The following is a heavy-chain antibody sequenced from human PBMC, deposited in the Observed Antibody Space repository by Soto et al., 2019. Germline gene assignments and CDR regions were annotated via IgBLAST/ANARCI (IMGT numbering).Heavy chain of an antibody. J-gene: IGHJ4*02. D-gene: IGHD6-6*01. CDR2: MSYDGSHQ. CDR1: GFTLSGND. Sequence: QVQLVESGGGVVQPGRSLRLSCAASGFTLSGNDMHWVRQAPGKGPEWVAVMSYDGSHQYYADSVKGRFTISRDTSKSTLYLQMNSLRTEDTAVYYCAKGGWYTSSSPSDCWGPGTLVTVSS. CDR3: AKGGWYTSSSPSDC. V-gene: IGHV3-30*18.